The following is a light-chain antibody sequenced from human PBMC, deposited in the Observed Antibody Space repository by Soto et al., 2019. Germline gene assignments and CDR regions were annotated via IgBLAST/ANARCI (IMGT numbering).Light chain of an antibody. Sequence: QSVLTQPPSVSGAPGQRVTISCTGSSSNIGAGYDVHWYQQLPGTAPKLLIYGNSNRPSGVPDRFSGSKSGTSASLAITGLQAEDEADYYCQSYDSSLSVYVVFGGGTKPTV. CDR1: SSNIGAGYD. V-gene: IGLV1-40*01. CDR3: QSYDSSLSVYVV. J-gene: IGLJ2*01. CDR2: GNS.